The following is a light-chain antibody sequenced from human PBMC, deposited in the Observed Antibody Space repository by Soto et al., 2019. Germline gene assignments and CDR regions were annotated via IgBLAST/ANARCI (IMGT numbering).Light chain of an antibody. J-gene: IGLJ2*01. CDR1: SSDVGGYEF. Sequence: QSALTQPASVSGSPGQSITISCTGTSSDVGGYEFVSWYQQHPGKAPKLIIFEVSNRPSGISNRFSGSNSGNTASLTISGLQAEDEADYYCSSYTSSSTLVLFGGGTKLTVL. CDR3: SSYTSSSTLVL. CDR2: EVS. V-gene: IGLV2-14*01.